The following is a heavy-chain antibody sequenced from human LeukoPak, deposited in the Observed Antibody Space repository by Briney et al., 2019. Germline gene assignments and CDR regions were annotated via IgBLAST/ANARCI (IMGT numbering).Heavy chain of an antibody. J-gene: IGHJ4*02. V-gene: IGHV3-74*01. CDR3: ARDLHYYDSSGCLGY. CDR1: GLTFSSHW. Sequence: GGSLRLSCAASGLTFSSHWMHWVRQAPGKGLVWVSRITNDGSSTTYADSVKGRFTISRDNSKNTLYLQMNSLRAEDTAVYYCARDLHYYDSSGCLGYWGQGTLVTVSS. CDR2: ITNDGSST. D-gene: IGHD3-22*01.